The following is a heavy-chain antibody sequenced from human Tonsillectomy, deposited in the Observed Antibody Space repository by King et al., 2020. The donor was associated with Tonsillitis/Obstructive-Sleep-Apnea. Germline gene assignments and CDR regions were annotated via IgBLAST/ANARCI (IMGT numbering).Heavy chain of an antibody. J-gene: IGHJ3*01. V-gene: IGHV3-23*04. D-gene: IGHD2-2*01. Sequence: VQLVESGGGLVQPGGSLRLSCAASGFAFSSYAMNWVRQAPGKGLEWVSVISGGAHSTYYADSVKGRFTISRDNSKNTVYMQMNSLRAEDTAVYYCAKGLRPVVVAPDAFDLWGQGTVVTVSS. CDR3: AKGLRPVVVAPDAFDL. CDR2: ISGGAHST. CDR1: GFAFSSYA.